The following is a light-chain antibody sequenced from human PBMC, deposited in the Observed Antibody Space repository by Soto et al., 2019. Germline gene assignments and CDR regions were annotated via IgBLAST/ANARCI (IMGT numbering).Light chain of an antibody. CDR3: HSYDVSLRGPA. V-gene: IGLV1-40*01. CDR1: RSNIGAGYD. CDR2: DNS. Sequence: QSVLTQPPSLSGAPGQRVTISCTGSRSNIGAGYDVHWYQHLPGTAPKVLIFDNSNRPSGVPDRFSGSKSGTSASLAITGLQAEDDCHSYDVSLRGPAFGGGTKLTVL. J-gene: IGLJ2*01.